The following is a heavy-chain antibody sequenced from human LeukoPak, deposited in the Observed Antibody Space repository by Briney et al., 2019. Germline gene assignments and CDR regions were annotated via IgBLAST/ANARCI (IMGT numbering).Heavy chain of an antibody. V-gene: IGHV3-23*01. CDR1: GFTFSSYA. Sequence: GGSLRLSCAASGFTFSSYAMNWVRQAPGKGLEWVSGISRSASNTYYADSVKGRFTISKDNSKNTLYLQMNSLGAEDTAIYYCARDYYGSEMYYFDYWGQGTLVTVSS. CDR3: ARDYYGSEMYYFDY. D-gene: IGHD3-10*01. J-gene: IGHJ4*02. CDR2: ISRSASNT.